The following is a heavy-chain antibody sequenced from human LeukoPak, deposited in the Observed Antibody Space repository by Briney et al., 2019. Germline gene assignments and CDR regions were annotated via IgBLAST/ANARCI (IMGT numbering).Heavy chain of an antibody. D-gene: IGHD3-10*01. CDR3: ARDTTVAYYGSGIAY. J-gene: IGHJ4*02. CDR2: ISSSSSYI. V-gene: IGHV3-21*01. Sequence: PGGCLRLSCAASGFTFSSYSMNWVRQAPGKGLEWVSSISSSSSYIYYADSVKGRFTISRDNAKNSLYLQMNSLRAEDTAVYYCARDTTVAYYGSGIAYWGQGTLVTVSS. CDR1: GFTFSSYS.